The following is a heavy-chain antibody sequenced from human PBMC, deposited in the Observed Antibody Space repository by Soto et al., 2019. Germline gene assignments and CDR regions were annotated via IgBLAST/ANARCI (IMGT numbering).Heavy chain of an antibody. J-gene: IGHJ4*02. CDR2: IDYTGGTT. Sequence: GGSLRVSCAASGFTFSILAMGWVRQAPGKGLEWVSVIDYTGGTTYYTDSVKGRFIISRDNSKKMLYLQMNSLRAEDTAVYYCAKDASRTSGWYYFDYWGQGALVTVSS. CDR1: GFTFSILA. V-gene: IGHV3-23*01. D-gene: IGHD6-19*01. CDR3: AKDASRTSGWYYFDY.